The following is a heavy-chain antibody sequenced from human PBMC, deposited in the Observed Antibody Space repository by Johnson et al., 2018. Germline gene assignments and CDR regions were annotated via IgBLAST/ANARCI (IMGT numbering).Heavy chain of an antibody. D-gene: IGHD6-19*01. J-gene: IGHJ3*02. CDR1: GFTFSSYG. CDR2: IWYDGSNK. Sequence: QVQLVQSGGGVVQPGRSLRLSCAASGFTFSSYGMHWVRQAPGKGLEWVAVIWYDGSNKYYADSVKGRFTISRDNSKNTLYVKMNSLRAEDTAVYYCARGGQWLAKGDSDFSDIWGQGTMVTVSS. V-gene: IGHV3-33*01. CDR3: ARGGQWLAKGDSDFSDI.